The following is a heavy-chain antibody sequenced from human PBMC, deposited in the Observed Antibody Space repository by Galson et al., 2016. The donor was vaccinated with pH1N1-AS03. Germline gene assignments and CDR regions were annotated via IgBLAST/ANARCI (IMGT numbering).Heavy chain of an antibody. CDR3: ARDELWGRHDYLFHY. CDR2: LSSLGTD. CDR1: GDSISSNNYF. D-gene: IGHD3-16*01. V-gene: IGHV4-61*02. J-gene: IGHJ4*02. Sequence: LSLTCSVSGDSISSNNYFWSWLRQPAGKGLEWIGRLSSLGTDNYNPSLESRVSISVDASKNQFSLKLNSMTASDTAVDYCARDELWGRHDYLFHYWGQGALVTVSS.